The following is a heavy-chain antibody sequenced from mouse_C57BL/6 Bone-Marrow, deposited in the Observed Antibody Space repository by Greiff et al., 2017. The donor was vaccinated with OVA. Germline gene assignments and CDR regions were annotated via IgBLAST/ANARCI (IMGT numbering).Heavy chain of an antibody. CDR2: IYPGSGST. D-gene: IGHD2-3*01. Sequence: QVQLQQPGAKLVKPGASVKMSCKASGYTFTSYWITWVKQRPGQGLEWIGDIYPGSGSTNYNEKFKSKATLTVDTSSSTAYMQLSSLTSEDSAVYYCARARWLLRREYYAMDYWGQGTSVTVSS. V-gene: IGHV1-55*01. CDR1: GYTFTSYW. J-gene: IGHJ4*01. CDR3: ARARWLLRREYYAMDY.